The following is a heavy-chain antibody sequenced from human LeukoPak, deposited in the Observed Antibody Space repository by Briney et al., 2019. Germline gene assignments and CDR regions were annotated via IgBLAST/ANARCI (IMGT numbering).Heavy chain of an antibody. CDR1: GGSFSGYY. V-gene: IGHV4-34*01. D-gene: IGHD2-2*02. Sequence: PSGTLSLTCAVYGGSFSGYYWSWIRQPPGKGLEWIGEINHSGSTNYNPSLKSRVTISVDTSKNQFSLKLSSVTAADTAVYYCARMGYCSSTSCYTSRRPYFDYWGQGTLVTVSS. J-gene: IGHJ4*02. CDR2: INHSGST. CDR3: ARMGYCSSTSCYTSRRPYFDY.